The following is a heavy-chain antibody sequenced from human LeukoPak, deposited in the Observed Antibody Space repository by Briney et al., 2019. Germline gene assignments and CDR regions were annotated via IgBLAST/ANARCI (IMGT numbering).Heavy chain of an antibody. V-gene: IGHV4-34*01. Sequence: SETLSLTCAVYGGSFSGYYWSWIRQPPGKGLEWIGEINHSGSTNYNPSLKSRVTISIDTSKTQFSLRVNSVTAADTAVYYCVRRSTPFDLWGRGNLVTVSS. J-gene: IGHJ2*01. CDR2: INHSGST. CDR3: VRRSTPFDL. CDR1: GGSFSGYY. D-gene: IGHD5/OR15-5a*01.